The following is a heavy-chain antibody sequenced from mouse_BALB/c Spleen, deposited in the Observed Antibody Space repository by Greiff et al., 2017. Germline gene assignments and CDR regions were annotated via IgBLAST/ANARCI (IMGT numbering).Heavy chain of an antibody. Sequence: EVQPQPSGPELVKPGASMKISRKASGYPFTGYTMNRVKQHHGKNLEWIGLINPYNGGTSYNQKFKGKATLTVDKSSSKAYMELLRLTSEDSAVYYCARSGDGYTPYAMDYWGQGTSVTVSS. V-gene: IGHV1-37*01. CDR2: INPYNGGT. D-gene: IGHD2-3*01. CDR3: ARSGDGYTPYAMDY. J-gene: IGHJ4*01. CDR1: GYPFTGYT.